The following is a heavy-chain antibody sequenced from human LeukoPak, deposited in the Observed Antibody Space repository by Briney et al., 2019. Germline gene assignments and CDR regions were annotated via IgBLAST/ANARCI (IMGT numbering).Heavy chain of an antibody. D-gene: IGHD2-15*01. V-gene: IGHV1-18*01. J-gene: IGHJ4*02. CDR3: ARDLYCSGGSCYPYYFDY. CDR2: ISAYNGNT. CDR1: GYTFTSYG. Sequence: VASVKVSCKASGYTFTSYGISWVRQAPGQGLEWMGWISAYNGNTNYAQKLQGRVTMTTDTSTSTAYMELRSLRSDDTAVYYCARDLYCSGGSCYPYYFDYWGQGTLVTVSS.